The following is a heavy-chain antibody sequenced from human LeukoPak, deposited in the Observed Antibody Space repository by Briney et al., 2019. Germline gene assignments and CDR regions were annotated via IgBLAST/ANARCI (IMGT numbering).Heavy chain of an antibody. J-gene: IGHJ4*02. CDR1: GFTFSSYW. Sequence: GGSLRLSCAASGFTFSSYWMSWVRQAPGKGLEWVANIKQDGSEKYYVDSVKGRFTISRDNAKNSLYLQMNSLRAEDTAVYYCAREGRGWSFDYFDYWGQGPLVTVSS. D-gene: IGHD6-19*01. CDR3: AREGRGWSFDYFDY. CDR2: IKQDGSEK. V-gene: IGHV3-7*01.